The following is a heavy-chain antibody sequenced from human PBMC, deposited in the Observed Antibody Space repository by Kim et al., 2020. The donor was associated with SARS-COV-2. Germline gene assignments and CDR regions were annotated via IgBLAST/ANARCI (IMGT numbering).Heavy chain of an antibody. J-gene: IGHJ3*02. D-gene: IGHD2-2*01. CDR3: ATITGDYQLLSFAFDI. Sequence: GESLKISCKGSGYSFTSYWIGWVRQMPGKGLEWMGIIYPGDSDTRYSPSFQGQVTISADKSISTAYLQWSSLKASDTAMYYCATITGDYQLLSFAFDIWGQGTMVTVSS. V-gene: IGHV5-51*01. CDR1: GYSFTSYW. CDR2: IYPGDSDT.